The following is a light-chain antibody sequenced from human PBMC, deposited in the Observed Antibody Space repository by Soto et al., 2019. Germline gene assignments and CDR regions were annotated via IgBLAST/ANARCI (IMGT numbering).Light chain of an antibody. J-gene: IGKJ3*01. Sequence: DIQMTQSPSSLSASVGDIVTITCQASQDISNYLNWYQQKPGKAPKLLIYDASNLETGVPSRFSGSGSGTDFTSTISSLQPEDIATYFCQQYDNLPPHGRITFGPGTKVDIK. CDR3: QQYDNLPPHGRIT. V-gene: IGKV1-33*01. CDR2: DAS. CDR1: QDISNY.